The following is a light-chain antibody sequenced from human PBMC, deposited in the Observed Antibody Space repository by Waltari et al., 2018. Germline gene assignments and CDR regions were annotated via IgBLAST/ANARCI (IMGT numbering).Light chain of an antibody. V-gene: IGKV1-39*01. J-gene: IGKJ2*01. CDR1: QSINVY. CDR2: GAS. CDR3: QQSYKTPYT. Sequence: DIQMTQSQSSLSASVGDRVSISCRASQSINVYVDWYQQKPGKAPKLLIYGASTLQSGVPSRFSGSGSGTDFTLTISSLQPEDFASYYCQQSYKTPYTFGQGTKLEF.